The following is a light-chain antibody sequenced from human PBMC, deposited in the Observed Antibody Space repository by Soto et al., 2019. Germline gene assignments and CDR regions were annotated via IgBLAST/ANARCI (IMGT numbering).Light chain of an antibody. CDR2: GVS. CDR1: QTINNKY. Sequence: EIVLTQSPGTLSLSPGERATLSCRASQTINNKYLAWYQQEPGQAPRLLIHGVSIRATGIPDRFSGSGSGTDFILTISRLEPEDFAVYYCQLYSGSPWTFGQGTKVDIK. CDR3: QLYSGSPWT. V-gene: IGKV3-20*01. J-gene: IGKJ1*01.